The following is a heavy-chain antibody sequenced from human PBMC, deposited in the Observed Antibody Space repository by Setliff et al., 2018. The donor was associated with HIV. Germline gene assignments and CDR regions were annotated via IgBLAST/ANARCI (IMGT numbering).Heavy chain of an antibody. J-gene: IGHJ4*02. D-gene: IGHD3-22*01. CDR2: IRGKSDII. V-gene: IGHV3-48*01. Sequence: PGGSLRLSCVASSGFAFSDNPMNWVRQAPGKGLEWISHIRGKSDIIKYAESVMGRFTISRDNAKNSLYLEMNSLRAEDTAIYYCARDYNYIIDSWGQGVLVTSPQ. CDR1: GFAFSDNP. CDR3: ARDYNYIIDS.